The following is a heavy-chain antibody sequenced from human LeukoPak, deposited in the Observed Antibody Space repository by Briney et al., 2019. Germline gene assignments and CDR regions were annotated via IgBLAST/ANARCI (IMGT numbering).Heavy chain of an antibody. CDR1: GYTLSVLS. J-gene: IGHJ4*02. V-gene: IGHV1-24*01. CDR3: AAGGVYDLFDY. Sequence: ASVNVSCKVSGYTLSVLSMHWVRHAPGKGHEWMGGFDPGDGETIYTKKLQGRVTMTEDTSTDTAYMELSSVRSEDTAVYYCAAGGVYDLFDYWGQGTLVTVSS. D-gene: IGHD5/OR15-5a*01. CDR2: FDPGDGET.